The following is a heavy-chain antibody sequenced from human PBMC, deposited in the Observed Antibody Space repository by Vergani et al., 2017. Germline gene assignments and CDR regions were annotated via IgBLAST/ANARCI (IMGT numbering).Heavy chain of an antibody. J-gene: IGHJ4*02. CDR3: AKARRAAAGTFIDY. Sequence: EVQLVESGGGLVQPGRSLRLSCAASGFTFDDYAMHWVRQAPGTGLEWVSGISWNSCSIGYADSVKGRFTISSDNAKNSLYLQMSSLRAEDTALYYCAKARRAAAGTFIDYWGQGTLVTVSS. CDR1: GFTFDDYA. D-gene: IGHD6-13*01. V-gene: IGHV3-9*01. CDR2: ISWNSCSI.